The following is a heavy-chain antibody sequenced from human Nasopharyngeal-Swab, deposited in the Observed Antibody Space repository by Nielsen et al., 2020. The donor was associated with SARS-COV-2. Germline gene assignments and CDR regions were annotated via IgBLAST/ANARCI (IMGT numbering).Heavy chain of an antibody. CDR1: GGSFSGYY. V-gene: IGHV4-34*01. CDR3: ARGYNWTRGFVSRGFDY. Sequence: SATLSLTCAVYGGSFSGYYWSWIRQPPGKGLEWIGEINHSGSTNYNPSLKSRVTISVDTSKNQFSLKLSSVTAADTAVYYCARGYNWTRGFVSRGFDYWGQGTLVTVSS. D-gene: IGHD1-20*01. CDR2: INHSGST. J-gene: IGHJ4*02.